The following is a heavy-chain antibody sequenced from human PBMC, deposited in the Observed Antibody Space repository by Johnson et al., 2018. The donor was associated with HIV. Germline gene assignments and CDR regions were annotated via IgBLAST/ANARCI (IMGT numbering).Heavy chain of an antibody. J-gene: IGHJ3*02. CDR2: INQDGSDK. D-gene: IGHD2-8*02. Sequence: VQLVESGGGLVQPGGSLRLSCAVSGFTFSNHHMTWVRQAPGKGLEWVANINQDGSDKYYVDSVKGRFTISRDNAQNSLYLQMNSLRAEDTAVYYCGRESTGAGTACDIWGQGTMVTVSS. CDR3: GRESTGAGTACDI. CDR1: GFTFSNHH. V-gene: IGHV3-7*01.